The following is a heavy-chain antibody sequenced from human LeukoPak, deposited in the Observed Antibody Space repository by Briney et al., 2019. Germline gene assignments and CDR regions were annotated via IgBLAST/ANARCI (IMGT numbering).Heavy chain of an antibody. V-gene: IGHV3-11*05. D-gene: IGHD2-8*01. J-gene: IGHJ4*02. Sequence: GGSLRLSCAASGXMFSDYFMSWIRQAPGKEQEWISYISSNSKYTKYADSVKGRFTISRDNAKKSLYLQMNSLRAEDTAVYYCARDNGNKYYFDYWGQGTLVTVSS. CDR3: ARDNGNKYYFDY. CDR1: GXMFSDYF. CDR2: ISSNSKYT.